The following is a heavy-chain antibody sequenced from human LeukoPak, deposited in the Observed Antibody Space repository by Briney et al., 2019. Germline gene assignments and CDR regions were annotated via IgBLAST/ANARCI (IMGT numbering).Heavy chain of an antibody. CDR3: ARDPGGYNWFDP. CDR1: GGSISSSSYY. J-gene: IGHJ5*02. D-gene: IGHD1-26*01. V-gene: IGHV4-39*07. Sequence: SETLSLTCTVSGGSISSSSYYWGWIRQPPGKGLEWIGSIYYSGSTYYNPSLKSRVTISVDTSKNQFSLKLSSVIAADTAVYYCARDPGGYNWFDPWGQGTLVTVSS. CDR2: IYYSGST.